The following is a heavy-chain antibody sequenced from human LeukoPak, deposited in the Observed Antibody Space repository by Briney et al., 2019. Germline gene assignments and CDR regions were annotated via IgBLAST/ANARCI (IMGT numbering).Heavy chain of an antibody. CDR1: GHTFTGYY. Sequence: ASVKVSCKASGHTFTGYYMHWVRQAPGQGLEWMGWINPNSGGTNYAQKFQGRVTMTRDTSISTAYMELSRLRSDDTAVYYCAREAYSAYAFDIWGQGTMVTVSS. CDR2: INPNSGGT. D-gene: IGHD1-26*01. V-gene: IGHV1-2*02. J-gene: IGHJ3*02. CDR3: AREAYSAYAFDI.